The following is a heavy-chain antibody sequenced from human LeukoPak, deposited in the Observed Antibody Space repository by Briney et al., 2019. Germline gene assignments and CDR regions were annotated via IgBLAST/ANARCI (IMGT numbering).Heavy chain of an antibody. V-gene: IGHV3-11*01. CDR3: AGDRSGSYHAAFDY. J-gene: IGHJ4*02. Sequence: GGSLRLSCAASGFTFSDYYMSWIRQAPGKALEWVSYISSSGSTIYYADSVKGRFTISRDNAKNSLYLQMNSLRAEDTAVYYCAGDRSGSYHAAFDYWGQGTLVTVSS. CDR1: GFTFSDYY. CDR2: ISSSGSTI. D-gene: IGHD1-26*01.